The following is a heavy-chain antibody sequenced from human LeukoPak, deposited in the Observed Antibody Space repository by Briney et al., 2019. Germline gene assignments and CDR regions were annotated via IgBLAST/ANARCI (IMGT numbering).Heavy chain of an antibody. J-gene: IGHJ4*02. V-gene: IGHV4-34*01. Sequence: SETLSLTCAVYGGSFSGYYWSWIRQPPGKGLEWIGEINHSGSTNYNPSLKSRVTISVDTSKNQFSLKLSSVTAADTAVYYCARRNYDSSGYYAFDYWGQGTLVTVSS. CDR3: ARRNYDSSGYYAFDY. CDR1: GGSFSGYY. CDR2: INHSGST. D-gene: IGHD3-22*01.